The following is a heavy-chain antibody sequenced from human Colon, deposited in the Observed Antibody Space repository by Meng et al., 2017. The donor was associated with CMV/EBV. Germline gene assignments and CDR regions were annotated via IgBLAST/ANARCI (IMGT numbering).Heavy chain of an antibody. CDR1: GYTFTNYG. V-gene: IGHV1-18*01. J-gene: IGHJ6*02. D-gene: IGHD2-2*02. CDR3: ARFVVVPAAIPNYGMDV. Sequence: ASVKVSCKASGYTFTNYGISWVRLAPGQGLEWMGWISPHNGRTIHAQKFLDRVGLTTDTSTTTVYMEVRSLRSDDTAVYYCARFVVVPAAIPNYGMDVWGQGTTVTVSS. CDR2: ISPHNGRT.